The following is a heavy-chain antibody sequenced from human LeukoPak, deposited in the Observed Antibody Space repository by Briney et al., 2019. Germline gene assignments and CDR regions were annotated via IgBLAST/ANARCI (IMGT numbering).Heavy chain of an antibody. CDR2: INAGDDNT. J-gene: IGHJ3*02. CDR1: GYTFTTYA. V-gene: IGHV1-3*01. D-gene: IGHD3-10*01. CDR3: ARDIYRGTDAYDM. Sequence: ASVKVSCKASGYTFTTYAMHWVRQAPGQRLEWMGLINAGDDNTRYSENFQGRVTITKDTSANTAYMELSRLRSEDTAVYYCARDIYRGTDAYDMWGQGTMVTVSP.